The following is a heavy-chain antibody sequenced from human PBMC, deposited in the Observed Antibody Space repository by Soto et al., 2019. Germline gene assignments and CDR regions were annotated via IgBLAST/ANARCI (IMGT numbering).Heavy chain of an antibody. J-gene: IGHJ4*02. D-gene: IGHD1-26*01. CDR3: ARCLRYSGSYYYFDY. CDR2: IIPIFGTA. CDR1: GGTFSSYA. Sequence: QVQLVQSGAEVKKPGSSVKVSCKASGGTFSSYAISWVRQAPGQGLEWMGGIIPIFGTANYAQNFQGRVTITADESTSTAYRELSSLRSEDTAVYYWARCLRYSGSYYYFDYWGQGTLVTVSS. V-gene: IGHV1-69*01.